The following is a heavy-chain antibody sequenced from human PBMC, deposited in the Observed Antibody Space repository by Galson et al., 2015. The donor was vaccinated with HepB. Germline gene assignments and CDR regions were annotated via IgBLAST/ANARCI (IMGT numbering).Heavy chain of an antibody. D-gene: IGHD4-17*01. CDR3: ARHGYYSFDC. CDR1: GFTFSSHW. Sequence: SLRLSCAASGFTFSSHWMSWVRQAPGKGLEWVASIKQDGGEKYYVDSVKGRFTISRDNSKNLLYLQMNSLRAEDTAVYFCARHGYYSFDCWGQGNMVTVSS. CDR2: IKQDGGEK. V-gene: IGHV3-7*03. J-gene: IGHJ5*01.